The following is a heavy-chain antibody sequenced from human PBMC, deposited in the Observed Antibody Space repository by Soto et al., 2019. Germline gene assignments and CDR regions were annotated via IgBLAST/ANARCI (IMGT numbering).Heavy chain of an antibody. V-gene: IGHV4-31*03. J-gene: IGHJ6*02. CDR3: AASCVGCGGFNYYGMDV. CDR1: GGSISSGGYY. D-gene: IGHD2-21*01. Sequence: QVQLQESGPGLVKPSQTLSLTCTVSGGSISSGGYYWSWIRQHPGKGLEWIGYFYYSGSTYYNPSLKSRVTISVDTSKNHFSLKLSSVTAADTAVYYCAASCVGCGGFNYYGMDVWGQGTTVTVSS. CDR2: FYYSGST.